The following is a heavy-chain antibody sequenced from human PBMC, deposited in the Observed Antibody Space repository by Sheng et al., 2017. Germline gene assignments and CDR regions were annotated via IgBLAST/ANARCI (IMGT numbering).Heavy chain of an antibody. V-gene: IGHV4-34*01. J-gene: IGHJ3*02. CDR3: ARGPDGLRYFDWFRLSFDI. D-gene: IGHD3-9*01. Sequence: QVQLQQWGAGLLKPSETLSLTCDVYGGSFSGYYWSWIRQPPGKGLEWIGEINHSGSTNYNPSLKSRVTISVDTSKNQFSLKLSSVTAADTAVYYCARGPDGLRYFDWFRLSFDIWGQGTMVTVSS. CDR1: GGSFSGYY. CDR2: INHSGST.